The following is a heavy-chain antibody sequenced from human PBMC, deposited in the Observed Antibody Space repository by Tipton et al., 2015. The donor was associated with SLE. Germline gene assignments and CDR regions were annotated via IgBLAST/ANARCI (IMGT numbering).Heavy chain of an antibody. D-gene: IGHD3-3*01. Sequence: GLVKPSETLSLTCTVSGGSISSGGYYWSWIRQHPGKGLEWIGYIYYSGSTNYNPSLKSRVTISVDTSKNQFSLKVSSVTAADTAVYFCARGDFWSGLDYWGQGALVTVSS. J-gene: IGHJ4*02. CDR3: ARGDFWSGLDY. V-gene: IGHV4-61*08. CDR2: IYYSGST. CDR1: GGSISSGGYY.